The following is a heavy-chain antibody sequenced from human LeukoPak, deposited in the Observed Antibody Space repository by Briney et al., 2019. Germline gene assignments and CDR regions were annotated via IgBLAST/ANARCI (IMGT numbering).Heavy chain of an antibody. CDR3: AIEYSTYYYYYMDV. CDR1: GGSISSYY. CDR2: IYYSGST. V-gene: IGHV4-59*12. J-gene: IGHJ6*03. D-gene: IGHD6-6*01. Sequence: SETLSLTCTVSGGSISSYYWSWIRQPPGKGLEWIGYIYYSGSTNYNPSLKSRVTISVDTSKNQFSLKPSSVTAGDTAVYYCAIEYSTYYYYYMDVWGKGTTVTVSS.